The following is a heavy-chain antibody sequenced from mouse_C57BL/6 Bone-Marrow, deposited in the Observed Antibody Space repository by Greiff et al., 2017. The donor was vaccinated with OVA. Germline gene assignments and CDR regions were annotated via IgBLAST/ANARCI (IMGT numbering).Heavy chain of an antibody. J-gene: IGHJ3*01. CDR1: GYTFTDYY. Sequence: EVQLQQSGPELVKPGASVKISCKASGYTFTDYYMNWVKQSHGKSLEWIGDINPNNGGTSYNQKFKGKATLTVDKSSSTAYMELRSLTSEDSAVYYGARRNSNYVLAWFAYWGQGTLVTVSA. CDR3: ARRNSNYVLAWFAY. D-gene: IGHD2-5*01. V-gene: IGHV1-26*01. CDR2: INPNNGGT.